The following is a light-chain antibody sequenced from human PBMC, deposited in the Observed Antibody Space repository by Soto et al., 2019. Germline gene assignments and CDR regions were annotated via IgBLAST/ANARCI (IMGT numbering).Light chain of an antibody. V-gene: IGLV2-14*01. CDR3: SSYSSRSRHV. Sequence: QSVLTQPASVSGSPVQSITISCTGTSSDVGNYDYVSWYQQYPGKAPKLMIYEVNDRPSGVSYRFSGSKSGNTASLTISGLQAEDEADYYCSSYSSRSRHVFGTGTQLTVL. J-gene: IGLJ1*01. CDR1: SSDVGNYDY. CDR2: EVN.